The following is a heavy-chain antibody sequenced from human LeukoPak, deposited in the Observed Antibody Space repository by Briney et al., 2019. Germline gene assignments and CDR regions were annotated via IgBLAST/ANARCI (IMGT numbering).Heavy chain of an antibody. Sequence: GGSLRLSCTVSGFTLRSYEMSWIRQAPGKGLEWVSSIDYDGGSGHYADSVKGRFTVSRDNSNNTLFLHLNSLRGEDTAVYYCTRNSGWYGLSWGQGTLVTVSS. CDR1: GFTLRSYE. CDR3: TRNSGWYGLS. J-gene: IGHJ1*01. V-gene: IGHV3-23*01. D-gene: IGHD6-13*01. CDR2: IDYDGGSG.